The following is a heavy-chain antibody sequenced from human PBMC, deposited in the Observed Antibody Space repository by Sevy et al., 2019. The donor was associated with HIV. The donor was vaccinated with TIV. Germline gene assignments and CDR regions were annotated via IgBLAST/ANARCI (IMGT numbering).Heavy chain of an antibody. CDR2: IKSESDGGAT. Sequence: GGSLRLSCTAAGFTYSNAWMSWVRQAPGKGLEWVGRIKSESDGGATDYAAFVKGRFTISRDDSENTLYVQMNSLKTEETAIYYRITEGNGYDYYQAKDVWGQGTPVTVSS. CDR3: ITEGNGYDYYQAKDV. V-gene: IGHV3-15*01. CDR1: GFTYSNAW. D-gene: IGHD3-16*01. J-gene: IGHJ6*02.